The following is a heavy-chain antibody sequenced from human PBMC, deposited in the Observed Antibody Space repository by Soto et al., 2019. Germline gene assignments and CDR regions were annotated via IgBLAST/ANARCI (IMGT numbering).Heavy chain of an antibody. J-gene: IGHJ5*02. CDR2: IYHSGST. V-gene: IGHV4-4*02. CDR3: ARVTEAAAGTPGWFDP. D-gene: IGHD6-13*01. Sequence: QVQLQESGPGLVKPSGTLSLTCAVSGGSISSSNWWSWVRQPPGKGLEWIGEIYHSGSTNYNPSLKSRVTIPVDKSKNQFSLKLSSVTAADTAVYYCARVTEAAAGTPGWFDPWGQGTLVTVSS. CDR1: GGSISSSNW.